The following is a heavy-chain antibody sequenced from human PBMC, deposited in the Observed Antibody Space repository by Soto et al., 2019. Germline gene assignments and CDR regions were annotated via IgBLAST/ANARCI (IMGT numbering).Heavy chain of an antibody. CDR3: ARAVTEIKYYYYGMDV. Sequence: GASVKVSCKASGGTFSSYAISWVRQAPGQGLEWMGGIIPIFGTANYAQKFQGRVTITADESTSTAYMELSSLRSEDTAVYYCARAVTEIKYYYYGMDVWGQGTTVTVSS. D-gene: IGHD2-21*02. J-gene: IGHJ6*02. V-gene: IGHV1-69*13. CDR1: GGTFSSYA. CDR2: IIPIFGTA.